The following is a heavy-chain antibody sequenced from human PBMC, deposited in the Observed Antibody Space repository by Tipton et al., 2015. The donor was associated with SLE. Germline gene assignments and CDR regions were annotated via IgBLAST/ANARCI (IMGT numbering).Heavy chain of an antibody. D-gene: IGHD2-2*01. CDR3: TRDGRCASTSCYDDY. Sequence: QSGAEVKKPGASVKVSCKASGYTFTSYAMHWVRQAPGQRLEWMGWINAGNGNTKYSQKFQGRVTITRDTSASTAYMELSSLRSEDTAVYYCTRDGRCASTSCYDDYWGQGTLVTVSS. J-gene: IGHJ4*02. CDR1: GYTFTSYA. V-gene: IGHV1-3*01. CDR2: INAGNGNT.